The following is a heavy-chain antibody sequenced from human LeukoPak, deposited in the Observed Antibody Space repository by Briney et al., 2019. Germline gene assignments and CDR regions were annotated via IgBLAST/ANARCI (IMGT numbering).Heavy chain of an antibody. V-gene: IGHV3-21*01. J-gene: IGHJ3*02. CDR3: ARGGVTIFGVVIISAFDI. D-gene: IGHD3-3*01. CDR2: ISSSSSYI. CDR1: GFTFSSYS. Sequence: GGSLRLSCAASGFTFSSYSMNWVRQAPGKGLEWVPSISSSSSYIYYADSVKGRFTISRDNAKNTLYLQMNSLRAEDTAVYYCARGGVTIFGVVIISAFDIWGQGTMVTVSS.